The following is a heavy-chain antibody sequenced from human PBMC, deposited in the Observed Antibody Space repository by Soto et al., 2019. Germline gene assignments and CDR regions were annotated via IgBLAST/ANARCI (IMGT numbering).Heavy chain of an antibody. CDR3: AKTDAGGSYDY. J-gene: IGHJ4*02. V-gene: IGHV3-30*18. CDR2: ISYDGSDK. CDR1: GFTFSGYG. Sequence: QVQLVESGGGVVQPGRSLRLSCAASGFTFSGYGMHWVRQAPGKGLEWVALISYDGSDKYYADSVKGRCTISRDNSKNTLYLQMNSLRAEDTAVYYCAKTDAGGSYDYWGQGTLVTGSS. D-gene: IGHD1-26*01.